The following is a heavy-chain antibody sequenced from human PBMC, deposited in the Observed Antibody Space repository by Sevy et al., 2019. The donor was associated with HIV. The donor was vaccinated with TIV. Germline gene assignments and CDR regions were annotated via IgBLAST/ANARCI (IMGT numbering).Heavy chain of an antibody. Sequence: GESLKISCSASGFTFSSYAMHWVRHAPGKGLEYVSAISSNGGSTYYADSVKGRFTISRDNSKNTLYLQMSSLRAEDTAVYYCVKGGYCSSTSCGSYYYYGMDVWGQGTTVTVSS. V-gene: IGHV3-64D*06. J-gene: IGHJ6*02. CDR1: GFTFSSYA. D-gene: IGHD2-2*01. CDR2: ISSNGGST. CDR3: VKGGYCSSTSCGSYYYYGMDV.